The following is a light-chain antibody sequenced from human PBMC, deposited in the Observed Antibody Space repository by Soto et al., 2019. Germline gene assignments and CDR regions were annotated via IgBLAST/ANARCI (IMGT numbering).Light chain of an antibody. CDR2: DAS. CDR1: QSISSW. CDR3: QQYTSYSYT. Sequence: DIQMTQSPSTLSASVGDRVTITCRASQSISSWLAWYQQKPGKAPKLLIYDASSLESGVPSRFSGSGSGTEFTRTISSLQPDDFATYCCQQYTSYSYTFGQGTKLEIK. J-gene: IGKJ2*01. V-gene: IGKV1-5*01.